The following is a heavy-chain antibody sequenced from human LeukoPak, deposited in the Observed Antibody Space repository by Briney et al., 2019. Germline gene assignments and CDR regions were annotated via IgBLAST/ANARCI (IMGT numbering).Heavy chain of an antibody. CDR1: GFIFSHYG. D-gene: IGHD4-11*01. CDR2: IWSDGSNR. CDR3: ARDAQRGFDYSNSLKY. J-gene: IGHJ4*01. V-gene: IGHV3-33*01. Sequence: GGSLRLSCVASGFIFSHYGMHRVRQAPGKGLEWVAVIWSDGSNRFYAGSVKGRFTIPRDNSQNTVFLQMNSLRAEDTAMYYCARDAQRGFDYSNSLKYWGHGILVTVSS.